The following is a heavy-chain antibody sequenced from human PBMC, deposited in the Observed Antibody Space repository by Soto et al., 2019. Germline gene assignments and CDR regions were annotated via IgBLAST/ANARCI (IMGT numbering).Heavy chain of an antibody. D-gene: IGHD1-26*01. Sequence: PSETLSLTCTVSGGSISSSSYYWGWIRQPPGKGLEWIGSIYYSGSTYYNPSLKSRVTISVDTSKNQFSLKLSSVTAADTAVYYCAADSQWELRPQYFDYWGQGTLVTVSS. J-gene: IGHJ4*02. CDR2: IYYSGST. CDR1: GGSISSSSYY. CDR3: AADSQWELRPQYFDY. V-gene: IGHV4-39*01.